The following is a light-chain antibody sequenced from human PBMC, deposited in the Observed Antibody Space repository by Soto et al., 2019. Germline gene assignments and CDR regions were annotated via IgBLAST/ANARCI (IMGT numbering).Light chain of an antibody. Sequence: QSVLTQSPSASASLEASVKLTCTLSSGHSSYAIAWHQQQPEKGPRYLMKLNSDGSHSKGDGIPDRFSGSSSGAERYLTISSLQSEDEADYYCQTWGTGIWVFGGGTQLTVL. CDR1: SGHSSYA. CDR2: LNSDGSH. J-gene: IGLJ3*02. V-gene: IGLV4-69*01. CDR3: QTWGTGIWV.